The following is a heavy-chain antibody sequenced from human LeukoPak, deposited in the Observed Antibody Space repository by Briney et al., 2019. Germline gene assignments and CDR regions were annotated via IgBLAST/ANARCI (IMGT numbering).Heavy chain of an antibody. D-gene: IGHD1-26*01. Sequence: PSETLSLTCAVSAGSFSGYYWSWVRQPPGKGLEWIGEINHSGSTNYNPALKSRVGISVDRSKNQFSLRVKSVTAADTAVYYCARAGVVGANTGFDYYMDVWGRGTTVTVSS. J-gene: IGHJ6*03. V-gene: IGHV4-34*01. CDR3: ARAGVVGANTGFDYYMDV. CDR2: INHSGST. CDR1: AGSFSGYY.